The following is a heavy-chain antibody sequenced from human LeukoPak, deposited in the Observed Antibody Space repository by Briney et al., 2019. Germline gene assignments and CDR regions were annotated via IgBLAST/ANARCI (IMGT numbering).Heavy chain of an antibody. CDR2: IIPDLGVA. V-gene: IGHV1-69*10. CDR3: ARIKAVGVPVAIDAYYYSALDV. Sequence: ASVKVSCKSSVGTFSKNALSWVRQAPGQGLEWMGLIIPDLGVAQYAQKFQGRVTITADPSTTTAYMELSSLGSEDTALYYCARIKAVGVPVAIDAYYYSALDVWGQGTTVTVSS. J-gene: IGHJ6*02. D-gene: IGHD2-2*02. CDR1: VGTFSKNA.